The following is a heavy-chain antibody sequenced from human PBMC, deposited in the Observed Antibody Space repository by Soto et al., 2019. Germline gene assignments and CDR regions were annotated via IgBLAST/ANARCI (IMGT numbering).Heavy chain of an antibody. J-gene: IGHJ4*01. CDR3: ANPPPIVRGVLLTPFYY. D-gene: IGHD3-10*01. CDR1: GFTFSSYA. CDR2: IRGSGGST. V-gene: IGHV3-23*01. Sequence: GGSLRLSCAASGFTFSSYAMSWVRQAPGKGLEWVSAIRGSGGSTYYADSVKGRFTISRDNSKNTLYLQMNSLRAEGTAVYYCANPPPIVRGVLLTPFYYWGQGTLVTVSS.